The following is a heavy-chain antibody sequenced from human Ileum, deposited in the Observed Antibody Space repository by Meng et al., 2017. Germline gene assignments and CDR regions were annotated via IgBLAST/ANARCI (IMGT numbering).Heavy chain of an antibody. CDR3: ARHGGYSQDF. CDR1: SGSISSNTY. CDR2: ISHSGSA. D-gene: IGHD4-23*01. V-gene: IGHV4-4*02. J-gene: IGHJ4*02. Sequence: VQAPEWGPVQVRPSVTLSLTCAVSSGSISSNTYWSWVRQPPGKGLEWIGQISHSGSAYYNPSLKSRVTMSVDKSKSQFSLMLTSVTAADTAIYYCARHGGYSQDFWGQGTLVTVSS.